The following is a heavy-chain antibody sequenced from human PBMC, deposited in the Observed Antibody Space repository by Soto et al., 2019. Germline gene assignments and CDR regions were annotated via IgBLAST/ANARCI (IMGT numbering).Heavy chain of an antibody. CDR1: GYTFTGYY. CDR3: ARDGYYDILTGYYSGRFDY. J-gene: IGHJ4*02. D-gene: IGHD3-9*01. CDR2: INPNSGGT. Sequence: ASVKVSCKASGYTFTGYYMHWVRQAPGQGLEWMGWINPNSGGTNYAQKFQGWVTMTRDTSISTAYMELSRLRSDDTAVYYCARDGYYDILTGYYSGRFDYWGQGTLVTVSS. V-gene: IGHV1-2*04.